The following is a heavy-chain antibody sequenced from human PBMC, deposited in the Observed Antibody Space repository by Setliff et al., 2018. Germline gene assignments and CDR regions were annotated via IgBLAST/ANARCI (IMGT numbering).Heavy chain of an antibody. D-gene: IGHD6-6*01. CDR1: GFTFSNYN. V-gene: IGHV3-21*01. CDR2: ISVSSSYI. Sequence: PGESLKISCAASGFTFSNYNMNWVRQAPGKGLEWVSSISVSSSYIYYADSVKGRFTISRDNAKNSLYLQMNSLRAEDTAVYYCATYKRSSSFEYWGQGSLVTVSS. J-gene: IGHJ4*02. CDR3: ATYKRSSSFEY.